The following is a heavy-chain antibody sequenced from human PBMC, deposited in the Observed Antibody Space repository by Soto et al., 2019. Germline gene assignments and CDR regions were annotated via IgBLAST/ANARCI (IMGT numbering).Heavy chain of an antibody. V-gene: IGHV3-74*01. D-gene: IGHD4-17*01. CDR3: ARVSGEPV. CDR2: INSDGSTT. CDR1: GFTLSSYW. J-gene: IGHJ6*04. Sequence: GSLRLSCAASGFTLSSYWMHWVRQAPGKGLVWVSRINSDGSTTTYADSVKGRFTISRDNAKNTLYLQMNSLRVDDTAVYYCARVSGEPVWGKGTTVTVSS.